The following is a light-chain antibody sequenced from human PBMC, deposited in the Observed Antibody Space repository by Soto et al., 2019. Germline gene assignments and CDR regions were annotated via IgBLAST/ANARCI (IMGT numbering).Light chain of an antibody. CDR1: QSVLDSYNNKNY. Sequence: DIVMTQSPDSLAVSLGERATINCKSSQSVLDSYNNKNYLAWYQQRQGQPPKLLIYWASTRESGVPDRFSGSGSGTDFTLTISSLQAEDVAIYYCHQYYSTPYTFGQGTKLEIK. J-gene: IGKJ2*01. V-gene: IGKV4-1*01. CDR2: WAS. CDR3: HQYYSTPYT.